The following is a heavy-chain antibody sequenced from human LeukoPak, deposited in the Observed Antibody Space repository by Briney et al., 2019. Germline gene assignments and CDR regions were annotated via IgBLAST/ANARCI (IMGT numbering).Heavy chain of an antibody. J-gene: IGHJ3*02. D-gene: IGHD3-22*01. CDR2: ISSSSSYI. CDR3: ARVIIGYDSSGYYYGLNAFDI. CDR1: GFTFSIYS. V-gene: IGHV3-21*01. Sequence: GGSLRLSCTASGFTFSIYSINWVRQAPGKGLEWVSSISSSSSYIYYADSVKGRFTISRDNAKNSLYLQMNSLRAEDTAVYYCARVIIGYDSSGYYYGLNAFDIWGQGTMVTVSS.